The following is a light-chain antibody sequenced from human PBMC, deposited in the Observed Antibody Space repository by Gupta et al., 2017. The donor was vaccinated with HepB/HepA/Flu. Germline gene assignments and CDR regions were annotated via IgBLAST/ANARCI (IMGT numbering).Light chain of an antibody. CDR2: QDS. CDR1: KLGNKY. Sequence: SYELTQPPSASVSPGQTASITCSGDKLGNKYACWYQQKPGQSPVLVIYQDSKRPSGIPERFSGSNSGNTATLTISGTQAMDEADYYCQAWDRSLVIFGGGTKLTVL. V-gene: IGLV3-1*01. CDR3: QAWDRSLVI. J-gene: IGLJ2*01.